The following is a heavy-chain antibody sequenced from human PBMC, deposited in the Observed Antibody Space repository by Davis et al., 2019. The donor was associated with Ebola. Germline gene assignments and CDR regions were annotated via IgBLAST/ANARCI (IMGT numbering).Heavy chain of an antibody. Sequence: MPGGSLRLSCTVSGGSISSYYWSWIRQPPGKGLEWIGYIYYSGSTNYNPSLKSRVTISVDTSKNQFSLKLSSVTAADTAVYYCARGPRELRFLGFGWFDPWGQGTTVTVSS. CDR1: GGSISSYY. CDR3: ARGPRELRFLGFGWFDP. J-gene: IGHJ5*01. D-gene: IGHD3-3*01. V-gene: IGHV4-59*01. CDR2: IYYSGST.